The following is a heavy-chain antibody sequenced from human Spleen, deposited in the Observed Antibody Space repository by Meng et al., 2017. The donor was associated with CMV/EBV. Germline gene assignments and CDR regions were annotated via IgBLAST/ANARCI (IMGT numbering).Heavy chain of an antibody. V-gene: IGHV1-2*02. CDR2: INPHTGTT. J-gene: IGHJ4*02. D-gene: IGHD6-19*01. CDR3: ARDRDSSGWYIFDY. Sequence: ASVKVSCKASGYTFSDCFIDWVRQAPGQGLEWMGWINPHTGTTHYAQNIRGRVTMTRDTSISTVYMELTHLRADDTAVFYCARDRDSSGWYIFDYWGQGSLVTVSS. CDR1: GYTFSDCF.